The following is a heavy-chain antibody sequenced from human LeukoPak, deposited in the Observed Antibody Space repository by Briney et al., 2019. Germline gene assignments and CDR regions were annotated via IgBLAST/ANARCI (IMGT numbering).Heavy chain of an antibody. D-gene: IGHD3-10*01. CDR3: ARWLSPRGVIIRGIDY. CDR1: GYTFTSYG. Sequence: ASVKVSCKASGYTFTSYGISWVRQAPGQGLEWMGWISAYNGNTNYAQKLQGRVTMTTDTSTSTAYMELRSLRSDDTAVYYCARWLSPRGVIIRGIDYWGQGTLVTVSS. J-gene: IGHJ4*02. CDR2: ISAYNGNT. V-gene: IGHV1-18*01.